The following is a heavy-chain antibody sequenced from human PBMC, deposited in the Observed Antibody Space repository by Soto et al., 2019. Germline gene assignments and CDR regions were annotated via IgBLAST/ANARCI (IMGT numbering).Heavy chain of an antibody. CDR1: GFTFSTYS. CDR2: ISSRSDI. J-gene: IGHJ6*02. D-gene: IGHD2-2*02. V-gene: IGHV3-21*01. Sequence: LILSCVGSGFTFSTYSINWVRQAPGKGLEWVSSISSRSDIYYANSVKGRFTISRDNAKNSVSMQMNSLRAEDTAVYYCAREYTAWPIAYGLDVWGQGTTVTVSS. CDR3: AREYTAWPIAYGLDV.